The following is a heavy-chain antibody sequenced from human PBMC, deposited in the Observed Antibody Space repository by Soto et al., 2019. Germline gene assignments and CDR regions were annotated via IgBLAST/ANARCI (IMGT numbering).Heavy chain of an antibody. CDR3: ARDWDTSSRYYGMDV. CDR2: IYHSGRT. D-gene: IGHD2-2*01. V-gene: IGHV4-4*02. J-gene: IGHJ6*02. Sequence: SETLSLTCAVSGVSISSSNCWSWVRQPPGKGLEWIGEIYHSGRTNYNPSLKSRVTIPVDKSKNHFTLILTSVAAADTAVYFCARDWDTSSRYYGMDVWGQGTTVT. CDR1: GVSISSSNC.